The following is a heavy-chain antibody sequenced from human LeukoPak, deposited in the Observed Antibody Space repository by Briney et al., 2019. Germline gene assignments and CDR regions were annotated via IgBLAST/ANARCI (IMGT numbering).Heavy chain of an antibody. CDR1: GGSISSGDYY. CDR2: IYTSGDT. J-gene: IGHJ6*03. CDR3: AGGLAGGGYPYYYYYMDV. D-gene: IGHD3-22*01. V-gene: IGHV4-61*02. Sequence: SETLSLTCTVSGGSISSGDYYWSWIRQPPGKGLEWIGRIYTSGDTNYNPSLKSRVTISVDTSKNQFSLKLSSVTAADTAVYYCAGGLAGGGYPYYYYYMDVWGKGTTVTVSS.